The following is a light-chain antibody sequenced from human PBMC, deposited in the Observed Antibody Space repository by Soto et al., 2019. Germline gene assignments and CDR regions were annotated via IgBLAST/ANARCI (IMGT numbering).Light chain of an antibody. V-gene: IGKV3-15*01. J-gene: IGKJ1*01. CDR2: GAS. Sequence: EIVMTQFPATLSVSPGERATLSCRASQSVSSNLAWYQQKPGQAPRLLIDGASTRATGIPARFSGSGSGTEFTLTISSLQSEDFAVYYCQRYNTWTFGQGTKVDIK. CDR3: QRYNTWT. CDR1: QSVSSN.